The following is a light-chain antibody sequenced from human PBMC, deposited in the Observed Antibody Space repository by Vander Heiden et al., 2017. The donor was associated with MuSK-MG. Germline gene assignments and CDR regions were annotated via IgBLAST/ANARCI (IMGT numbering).Light chain of an antibody. V-gene: IGKV3-11*01. J-gene: IGKJ2*01. CDR1: QSVSSY. Sequence: EILLTQSPATLSLSPGERATLSCRASQSVSSYLAWYQQKPCQAPRLLIYDAFNRAIGIPARFSASWSGTDFTLTSSRRDPEDFAVYYCQHRSKWPRYTFGQGTKLEIK. CDR2: DAF. CDR3: QHRSKWPRYT.